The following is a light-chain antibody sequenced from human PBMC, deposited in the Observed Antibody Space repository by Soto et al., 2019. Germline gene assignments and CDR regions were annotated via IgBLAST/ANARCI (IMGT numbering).Light chain of an antibody. CDR1: QSVNSY. CDR2: DAS. Sequence: EIVLTQSPATLSLSPGERATLSCRASQSVNSYLAWYQQKPGQAPRLLIYDASNRATGIPARFSGSGSGTEFTLTISSLQSEDFAVYYCQHFSSPITFGQGTRLEI. J-gene: IGKJ5*01. V-gene: IGKV3-11*01. CDR3: QHFSSPIT.